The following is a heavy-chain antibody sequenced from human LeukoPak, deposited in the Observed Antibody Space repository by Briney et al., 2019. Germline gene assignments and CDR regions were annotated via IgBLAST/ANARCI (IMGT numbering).Heavy chain of an antibody. Sequence: PGGSLRLSCEASGFTFSRYRMSWLRQAPGKGLEWVANINQDGSERHYADSVEGRFVISRDNDKNSLSLQMKSPRVEDTAVYYCARADSYSWYGTWGQGTLVTVSS. D-gene: IGHD5-12*01. CDR2: INQDGSER. CDR3: ARADSYSWYGT. V-gene: IGHV3-7*01. CDR1: GFTFSRYR. J-gene: IGHJ5*02.